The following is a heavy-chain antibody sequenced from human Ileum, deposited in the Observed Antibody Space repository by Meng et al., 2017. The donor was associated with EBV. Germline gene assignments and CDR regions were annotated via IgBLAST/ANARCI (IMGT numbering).Heavy chain of an antibody. CDR1: GLTFSKQI. CDR3: TRQGQDL. J-gene: IGHJ4*02. Sequence: QLKGVESGGVVVQPGRSLRLSCVVSGLTFSKQIIHWIRQAPGEGLDWVAVISSENYTYYSDSVKGRFTITRDNSANTVYLQMDNLGPQDTALYFCTRQGQDLWGQGTLVTVSS. CDR2: ISSENYT. D-gene: IGHD2-15*01. V-gene: IGHV3-30*03.